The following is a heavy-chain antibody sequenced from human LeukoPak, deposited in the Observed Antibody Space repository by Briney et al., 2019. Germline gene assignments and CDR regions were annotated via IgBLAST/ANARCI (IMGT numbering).Heavy chain of an antibody. V-gene: IGHV4-59*01. CDR3: TRSFPGIVGAADF. D-gene: IGHD1-26*01. J-gene: IGHJ4*02. CDR2: IHSSGRT. CDR1: GGSIISYY. Sequence: SETLSLTCTVSGGSIISYYWSWIRQSPQKGLEWIAYIHSSGRTNYNPSLKSRVTISVDTSKNQFSLKVTSMTAADTGVYYCTRSFPGIVGAADFWGQGTLVTVSA.